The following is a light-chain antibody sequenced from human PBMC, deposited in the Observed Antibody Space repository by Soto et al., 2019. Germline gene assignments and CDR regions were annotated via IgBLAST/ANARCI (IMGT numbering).Light chain of an antibody. V-gene: IGKV3-11*01. J-gene: IGKJ1*01. CDR2: DAS. CDR1: QSVSSY. CDR3: QQRSNWPRT. Sequence: QSPATLSVSPGERATLSCRASQSVSSYLAWYQQKPGQAPRLLIYDASNRATGIPARFSGSGSGTDFTLTISSLEPEDFAVYYCQQRSNWPRTFGQGSNVDI.